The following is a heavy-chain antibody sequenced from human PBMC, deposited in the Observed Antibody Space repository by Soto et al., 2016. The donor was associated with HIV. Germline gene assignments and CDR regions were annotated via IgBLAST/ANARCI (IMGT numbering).Heavy chain of an antibody. V-gene: IGHV3-73*01. J-gene: IGHJ5*02. D-gene: IGHD1-26*01. CDR1: GFIFSDCA. CDR2: VRTKAANTAT. CDR3: TRDSGTYNWLDP. Sequence: EVQLVESGGGLVQPGGSLKLSCAVSGFIFSDCAIHWVRQASGKGLEWVGVVRTKAANTATEYAASVKGGFTISRDDSENTAYLQMHNLKTEDTAMYYCTRDSGTYNWLDPWGQGALVTVSS.